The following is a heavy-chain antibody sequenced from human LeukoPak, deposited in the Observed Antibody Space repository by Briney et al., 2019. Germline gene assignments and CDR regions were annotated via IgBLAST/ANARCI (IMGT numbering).Heavy chain of an antibody. Sequence: PGGSLRLSCAASGFTFSSYSMNWVRQAPGKGLEWVSAISGSGGSTYYADSVKGRFTISRDNSKNTLYLQMNSLRAEDTAVYYCAKDGPGGWIPQVMYYFDYWGQGTLVTVSS. CDR1: GFTFSSYS. CDR3: AKDGPGGWIPQVMYYFDY. D-gene: IGHD3-16*01. J-gene: IGHJ4*02. V-gene: IGHV3-23*01. CDR2: ISGSGGST.